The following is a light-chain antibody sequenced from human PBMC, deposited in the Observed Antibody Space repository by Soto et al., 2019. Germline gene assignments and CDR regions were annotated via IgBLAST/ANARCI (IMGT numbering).Light chain of an antibody. V-gene: IGLV2-18*02. CDR1: SSDVGSNNR. J-gene: IGLJ1*01. CDR3: SSYTNSKTYV. CDR2: DVT. Sequence: QSVLTQPPSVSGSPGQSVAISCTGSSSDVGSNNRVSWYHQPPGTAPKLIIYDVTNRPSGVPDRFSGSKSGNTASLTISGLQAEDEADYYCSSYTNSKTYVFGTGTEVTVL.